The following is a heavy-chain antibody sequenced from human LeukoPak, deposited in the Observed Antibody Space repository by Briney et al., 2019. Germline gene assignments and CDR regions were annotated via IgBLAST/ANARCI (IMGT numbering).Heavy chain of an antibody. D-gene: IGHD3-22*01. J-gene: IGHJ4*02. V-gene: IGHV3-33*01. Sequence: PGGSLRLSCAASGFTFSRYAMHWVRQAPGKGLEWVAFIWNDGSNQNYADSVKGRFTISRDNSKKMVYVQMNSLRVDDTAVYYCARDWYYDSAGYFPYWGLGTLVTVSS. CDR1: GFTFSRYA. CDR3: ARDWYYDSAGYFPY. CDR2: IWNDGSNQ.